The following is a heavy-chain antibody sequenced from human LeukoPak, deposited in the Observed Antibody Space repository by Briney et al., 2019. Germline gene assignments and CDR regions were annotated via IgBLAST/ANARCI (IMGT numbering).Heavy chain of an antibody. CDR2: IKQDGSEK. CDR1: GFTFSSYW. Sequence: GSLRLSCAASGFTFSSYWMRWVRQAPGKGLEWVANIKQDGSEKYYVDSVKGRFTISRDNAKNSLYLQMNSLRAEDTAVYYCARDRSVAPYYYYYGMDVWGQGTTVTVSS. J-gene: IGHJ6*02. D-gene: IGHD2-15*01. V-gene: IGHV3-7*01. CDR3: ARDRSVAPYYYYYGMDV.